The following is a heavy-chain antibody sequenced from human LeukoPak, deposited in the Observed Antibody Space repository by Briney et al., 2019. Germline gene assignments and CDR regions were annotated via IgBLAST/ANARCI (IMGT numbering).Heavy chain of an antibody. D-gene: IGHD3-9*01. CDR3: QKTAYEILTGYHDAFDI. CDR1: GFTFSSYG. J-gene: IGHJ3*02. Sequence: GGYLRLSCAAPGFTFSSYGRHWVRQAPGKVLEWVAVISYDGSNKYYADSVKRRFTISRDNSKNTLYLQMNSLRAEDTVFFYKQKTAYEILTGYHDAFDIWGQGTMVTVSS. V-gene: IGHV3-30*03. CDR2: ISYDGSNK.